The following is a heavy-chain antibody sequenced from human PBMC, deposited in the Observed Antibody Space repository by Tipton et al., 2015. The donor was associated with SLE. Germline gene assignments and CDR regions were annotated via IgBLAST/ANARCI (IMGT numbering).Heavy chain of an antibody. J-gene: IGHJ4*02. Sequence: TLSLTCTVSGVSISSSRYYSTWSWIRQSAGKGLEWSGRISSTGSTNYNPSLRSRVIMSVDTSENQFSLRVTSVTAADSAIYYCARNPGYWGRGTLVTVSS. D-gene: IGHD1-14*01. V-gene: IGHV4-61*02. CDR3: ARNPGY. CDR2: ISSTGST. CDR1: GVSISSSRYYST.